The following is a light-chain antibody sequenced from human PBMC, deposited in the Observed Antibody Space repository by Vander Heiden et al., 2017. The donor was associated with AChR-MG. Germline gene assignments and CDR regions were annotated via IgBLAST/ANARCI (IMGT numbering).Light chain of an antibody. V-gene: IGKV1-39*01. CDR2: ASS. CDR3: QQSFSSPRS. CDR1: QNIRTF. J-gene: IGKJ2*01. Sequence: DIQMTQSPSSLSASVGDRVTITCRASQNIRTFLNWYQQKPGKAPKLLIYASSNLQRGVPARCSGSGSGTDFTLVIAGLQPEDFASYYGQQSFSSPRSFGRGTKGEI.